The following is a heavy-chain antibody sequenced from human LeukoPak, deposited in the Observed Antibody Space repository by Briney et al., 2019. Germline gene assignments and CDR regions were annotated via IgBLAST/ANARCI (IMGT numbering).Heavy chain of an antibody. V-gene: IGHV4-59*12. CDR1: GGSIGSYY. CDR3: ARTPIYYYDNSGYYN. Sequence: PSETLSLTCTVSGGSIGSYYWSWIRQSPGKGLEWIGYIYYTGSTNYNLSLKSRVTISVDTSKNQFSLKLSSVTAADTAVYYCARTPIYYYDNSGYYNWGQGTLVTVSS. D-gene: IGHD3-22*01. J-gene: IGHJ4*02. CDR2: IYYTGST.